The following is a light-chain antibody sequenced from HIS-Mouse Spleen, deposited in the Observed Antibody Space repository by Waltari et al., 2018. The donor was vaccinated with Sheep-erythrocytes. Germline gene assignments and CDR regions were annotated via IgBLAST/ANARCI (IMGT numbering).Light chain of an antibody. Sequence: EIVLTQSPGTLSLSPGERATLSCRASQSVSSSYLAWYQQKPGQAPRLLISGASSRATGIPDRFSGSGSGTDFTLTISRLEPEDFAVYYCQQYRSSPPITFGQGTRLEIK. V-gene: IGKV3-20*01. CDR1: QSVSSSY. J-gene: IGKJ5*01. CDR3: QQYRSSPPIT. CDR2: GAS.